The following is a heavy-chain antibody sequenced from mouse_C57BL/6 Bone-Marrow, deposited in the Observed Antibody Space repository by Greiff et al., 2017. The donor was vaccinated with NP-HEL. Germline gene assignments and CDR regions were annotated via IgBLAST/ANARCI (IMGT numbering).Heavy chain of an antibody. CDR1: GYTFTDYY. J-gene: IGHJ1*03. CDR2: INPNNGGT. D-gene: IGHD1-1*01. Sequence: EVKLQQSGPELVKPGASVKISCKASGYTFTDYYMNWVKQSPGKSLEWIGDINPNNGGTSYNQKFKGKATLTVDKSSSTAYMELRSLTSEDSAVYYCARIADYYGSSPHWYFDVWGTGTTVTVSS. CDR3: ARIADYYGSSPHWYFDV. V-gene: IGHV1-26*01.